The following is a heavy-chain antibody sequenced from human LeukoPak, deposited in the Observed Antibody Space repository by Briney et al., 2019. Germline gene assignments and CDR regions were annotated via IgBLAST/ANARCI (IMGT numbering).Heavy chain of an antibody. V-gene: IGHV4-59*01. CDR1: GGSISSYY. Sequence: SETLSLTCTVSGGSISSYYWSWIRQPPGKGLEYIGYIHYSGSTNYSPSLKSRVTISVKTSKNQFSLKLSSVTAADTAVYYCANFYYGSGTSPSSVTYWGQGTLVTVSS. CDR2: IHYSGST. J-gene: IGHJ4*02. D-gene: IGHD3-10*01. CDR3: ANFYYGSGTSPSSVTY.